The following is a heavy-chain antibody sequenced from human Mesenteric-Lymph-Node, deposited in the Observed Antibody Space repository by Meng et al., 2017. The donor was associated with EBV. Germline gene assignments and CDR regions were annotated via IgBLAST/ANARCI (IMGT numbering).Heavy chain of an antibody. J-gene: IGHJ4*02. CDR3: ARPRIRYGSGSYYY. CDR1: GGSFSDYF. Sequence: QVQLQQWGAGLLKPSETLSLTCAVHGGSFSDYFWTWIRQAPGKGLEWVGEINHSGSTKYNPSPKSRVTISVDTSKNQISLNLNSVTAADTAVYYCARPRIRYGSGSYYYWGQGTLVTVSS. D-gene: IGHD3-10*01. V-gene: IGHV4-34*01. CDR2: INHSGST.